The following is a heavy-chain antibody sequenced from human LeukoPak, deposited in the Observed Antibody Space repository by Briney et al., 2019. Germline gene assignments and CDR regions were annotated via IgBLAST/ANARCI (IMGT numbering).Heavy chain of an antibody. CDR1: GFTFSSYW. D-gene: IGHD2-2*01. CDR3: ARDDCSSISCYHNWFDP. J-gene: IGHJ5*02. V-gene: IGHV3-7*01. Sequence: GGSLRLSCAASGFTFSSYWTSWVRQAPGKGLEWVANIKQDGSEKYYVDSVKGRFTISRDNAKNSLYLQMNSLRAEDTAVYYCARDDCSSISCYHNWFDPWGQGTLVTVSS. CDR2: IKQDGSEK.